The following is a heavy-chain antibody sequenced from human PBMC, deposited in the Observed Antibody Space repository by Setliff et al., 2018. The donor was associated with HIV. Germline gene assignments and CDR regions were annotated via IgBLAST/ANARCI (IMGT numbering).Heavy chain of an antibody. D-gene: IGHD6-13*01. CDR2: VYHTGTT. CDR1: GGSINNPNFY. Sequence: SETLSLTCTVSGGSINNPNFYWGWIRQSPGKGLEWIGNVYHTGTTYYKPSLRSRVTMSVDTSKNQFSLNLSSVTAADTALYYCVETDCTSSWSPDAFHIWGQGTMVTVSS. CDR3: VETDCTSSWSPDAFHI. J-gene: IGHJ3*02. V-gene: IGHV4-39*01.